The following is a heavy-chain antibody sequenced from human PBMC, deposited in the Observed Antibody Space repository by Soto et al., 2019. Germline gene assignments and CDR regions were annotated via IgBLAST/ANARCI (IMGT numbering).Heavy chain of an antibody. V-gene: IGHV1-69*02. Sequence: GASVKVSCKASGGTFSSYTISWVRQAPGQGREWMGRIIPILGIANYAQKFQGRVTITADKSTSTAYMELSSLRSEDTAVYYCASEVLTGTRANITTSYYYYMDVWGKGTTVTVSS. D-gene: IGHD1-7*01. CDR1: GGTFSSYT. CDR2: IIPILGIA. CDR3: ASEVLTGTRANITTSYYYYMDV. J-gene: IGHJ6*03.